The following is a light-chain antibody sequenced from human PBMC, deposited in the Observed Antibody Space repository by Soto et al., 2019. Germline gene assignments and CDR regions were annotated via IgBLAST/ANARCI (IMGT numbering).Light chain of an antibody. Sequence: QSALTQPPCASGSPGQSVTISCTGTSSDVGGYNYVSWYQQHPGKAPKLMIFEVSKRPSGVPNRFSGSKSGNTASLTVSGLQPEDEADYYCSSYAGSNNLVFGGGTKVTVL. CDR3: SSYAGSNNLV. V-gene: IGLV2-8*01. CDR2: EVS. CDR1: SSDVGGYNY. J-gene: IGLJ2*01.